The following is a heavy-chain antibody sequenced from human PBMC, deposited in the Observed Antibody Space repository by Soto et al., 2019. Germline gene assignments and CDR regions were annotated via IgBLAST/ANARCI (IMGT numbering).Heavy chain of an antibody. CDR2: MNPNSGNT. CDR1: GYTFTSYD. CDR3: ASVLGGYSSSSLDYYYYGMDV. J-gene: IGHJ6*02. D-gene: IGHD6-6*01. Sequence: GASVKVSCKASGYTFTSYDINWVRQATGQGLEWMGWMNPNSGNTGYAQKFQGRVTMTRDKSISTAYMELSSLRSEDTAVYYCASVLGGYSSSSLDYYYYGMDVWGQGTTVTVSS. V-gene: IGHV1-8*01.